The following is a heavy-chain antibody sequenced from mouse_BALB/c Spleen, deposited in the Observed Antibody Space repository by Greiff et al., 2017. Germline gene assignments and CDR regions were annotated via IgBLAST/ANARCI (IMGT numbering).Heavy chain of an antibody. CDR3: ARQRGRPDYYAMDY. J-gene: IGHJ4*01. CDR1: GFTFSSYG. CDR2: ISSGGSCT. Sequence: EVQGVESGGDLVKPGGSLKLSCAASGFTFSSYGMSWVRQTPDKRLEWVATISSGGSCTYYPDSVKGRFTISRDNAKNTLYLQMSSLKSEDTAMYYCARQRGRPDYYAMDYWGQGTSVTVSS. D-gene: IGHD1-2*01. V-gene: IGHV5-6*01.